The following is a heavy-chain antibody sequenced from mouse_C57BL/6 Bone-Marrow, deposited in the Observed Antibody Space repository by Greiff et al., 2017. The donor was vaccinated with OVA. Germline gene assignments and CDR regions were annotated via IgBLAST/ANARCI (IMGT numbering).Heavy chain of an antibody. D-gene: IGHD1-1*01. CDR2: IDPSDSET. CDR1: GYTFTSYW. Sequence: QVQLQQPGAELVRPGSSVKLSCKASGYTFTSYWMHWVKQRPIQGLEWIGNIDPSDSETHYNQKFKDKATLTVDKSSSTAYMQLSSLTSEDSAVYYCFTRGNYYGSSYRTLFDYWGQGTTLTVSS. V-gene: IGHV1-52*01. CDR3: FTRGNYYGSSYRTLFDY. J-gene: IGHJ2*01.